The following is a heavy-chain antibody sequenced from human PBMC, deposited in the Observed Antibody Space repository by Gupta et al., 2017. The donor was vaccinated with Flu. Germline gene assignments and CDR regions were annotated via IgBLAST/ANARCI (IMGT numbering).Heavy chain of an antibody. CDR3: ARGGDIVVVPAAIFPYYYYYYMDV. V-gene: IGHV1-69*06. CDR2: IIPIFGTA. Sequence: APGQGLEWMGGIIPIFGTANYAQKFQGRVTITADKSTSTAYMELSSLRSEDTAVYYCARGGDIVVVPAAIFPYYYYYYMDVWGKGTTVTVSS. J-gene: IGHJ6*03. D-gene: IGHD2-2*01.